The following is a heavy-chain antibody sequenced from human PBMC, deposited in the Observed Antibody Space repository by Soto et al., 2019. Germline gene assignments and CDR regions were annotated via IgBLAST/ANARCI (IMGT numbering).Heavy chain of an antibody. J-gene: IGHJ3*02. V-gene: IGHV3-30*18. D-gene: IGHD1-26*01. CDR2: ISHDGSYK. CDR3: AKGLLAIVGTTLPRDAFNI. Sequence: SGGSLRLSCAASGFSFTTYVMHWVRQAPGKGLEWVAVISHDGSYKYYGDAVKGRFTISRDTSKNAVYLEMNSLRPEDTAVYYCAKGLLAIVGTTLPRDAFNIWGQGTMGT. CDR1: GFSFTTYV.